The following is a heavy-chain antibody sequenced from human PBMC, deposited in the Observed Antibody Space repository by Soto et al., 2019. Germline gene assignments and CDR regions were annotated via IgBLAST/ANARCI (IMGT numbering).Heavy chain of an antibody. CDR1: GFTFSSYS. Sequence: PGGSLRLSCAASGFTFSSYSMNWVRQAPGKGLEWVSSISSSSSYIYYADSLKGRFTISRDNAKNSLYLQMNSLRAEDTAVYYCARDWYDGDYASYYFDYWGQGTLVTVAS. J-gene: IGHJ4*02. CDR3: ARDWYDGDYASYYFDY. D-gene: IGHD4-17*01. CDR2: ISSSSSYI. V-gene: IGHV3-21*01.